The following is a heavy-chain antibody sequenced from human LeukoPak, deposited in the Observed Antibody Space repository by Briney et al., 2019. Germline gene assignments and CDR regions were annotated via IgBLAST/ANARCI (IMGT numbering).Heavy chain of an antibody. CDR3: AKYGNLVY. Sequence: PGGSLRLSCAASGFTFSRYGRHGVRQAPGKGLEWVAVISYDGSNKYYADSVKGRFTISRDNSRNTLYLQMNSLRAEDTAVYYCAKYGNLVYWGQGTLVTVSS. CDR2: ISYDGSNK. D-gene: IGHD1-26*01. CDR1: GFTFSRYG. V-gene: IGHV3-30*18. J-gene: IGHJ4*02.